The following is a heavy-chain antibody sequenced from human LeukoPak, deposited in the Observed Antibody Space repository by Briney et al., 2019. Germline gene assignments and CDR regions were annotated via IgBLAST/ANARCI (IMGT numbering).Heavy chain of an antibody. V-gene: IGHV3-23*01. CDR1: GFTFSSYA. CDR3: AKSFDGSAIAVADNPFDY. J-gene: IGHJ4*02. D-gene: IGHD6-19*01. CDR2: ISGSGGST. Sequence: PGGSLRLSCAASGFTFSSYAMSWVRQAPGKGLEWVSAISGSGGSTYYADSVKGRFTISRDNSKNTLYLQMNSLRAEDTAVYYCAKSFDGSAIAVADNPFDYWGQGTLVTVSS.